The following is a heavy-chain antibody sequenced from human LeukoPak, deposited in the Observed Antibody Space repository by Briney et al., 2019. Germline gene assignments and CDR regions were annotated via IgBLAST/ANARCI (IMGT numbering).Heavy chain of an antibody. CDR3: AKIVGVGTFDY. CDR2: IYYSGNT. V-gene: IGHV4-59*01. D-gene: IGHD2-2*01. Sequence: PSETLSLTCTVSGGSISNYYWSWLRQPPGKGLEWIAYIYYSGNTNYNPSLKSRVTISVDTSKNQFSLKLSSVTAADTAVYYCAKIVGVGTFDYWGQGSLVTVSS. J-gene: IGHJ4*02. CDR1: GGSISNYY.